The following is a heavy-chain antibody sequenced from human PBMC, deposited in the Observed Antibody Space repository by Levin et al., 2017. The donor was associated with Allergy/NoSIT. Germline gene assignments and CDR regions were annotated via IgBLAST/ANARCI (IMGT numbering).Heavy chain of an antibody. CDR1: GGSFSGYY. V-gene: IGHV4-34*01. J-gene: IGHJ6*02. D-gene: IGHD2-15*01. Sequence: SETLSLTCAVYGGSFSGYYWIWIRQPPGKGLEWIGEINHSGSTNYNPSLKSRVTISLDTSKNQFSLKLTSVTAADTAVYYCARGHYLGVRKLGVDVWGQGTTVTVSS. CDR2: INHSGST. CDR3: ARGHYLGVRKLGVDV.